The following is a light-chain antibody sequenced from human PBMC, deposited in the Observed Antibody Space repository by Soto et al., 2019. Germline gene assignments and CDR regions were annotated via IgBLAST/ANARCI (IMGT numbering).Light chain of an antibody. V-gene: IGLV2-23*02. CDR3: CSYAGRTTPYV. Sequence: QSALTQPASVSGSPGQSITISCTGTSRDVGRYNLVSWYQHHPGKAPKLMIYEVSERPSGVSNRFSGSKSGNTASLTISGLQAEDEADYYCCSYAGRTTPYVFGTGTKVTVL. CDR1: SRDVGRYNL. J-gene: IGLJ1*01. CDR2: EVS.